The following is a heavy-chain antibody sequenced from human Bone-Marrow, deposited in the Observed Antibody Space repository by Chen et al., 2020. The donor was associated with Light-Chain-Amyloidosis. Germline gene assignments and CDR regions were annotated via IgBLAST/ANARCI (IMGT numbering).Heavy chain of an antibody. Sequence: QVQLQESGPGLVKPSETLSLTCTVSGGSISSYYWSWIRQPPGKGLEWIGNMHHTGKTYYNPSLKSRVTLSIDTSKNQFSLKLTSVTAADTAVYYCAKEVNWGSEWSWGQGTLVTVSS. CDR3: AKEVNWGSEWS. J-gene: IGHJ4*01. CDR1: GGSISSYY. D-gene: IGHD7-27*01. V-gene: IGHV4-59*04. CDR2: MHHTGKT.